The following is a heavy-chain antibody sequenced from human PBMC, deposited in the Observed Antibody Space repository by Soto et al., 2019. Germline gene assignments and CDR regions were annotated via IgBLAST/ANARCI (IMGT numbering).Heavy chain of an antibody. CDR2: IYYSGST. Sequence: SETLSLTCTVSGGSISSSSYHWGWIRQPPGKGLEWIGSIYYSGSTYYNPSLKSRVTISVDTSKNQFSLKLSSVTAADTAVYYCARHQSYYYYYYMDVWGKGTTVTVSS. V-gene: IGHV4-39*01. CDR1: GGSISSSSYH. CDR3: ARHQSYYYYYYMDV. J-gene: IGHJ6*03.